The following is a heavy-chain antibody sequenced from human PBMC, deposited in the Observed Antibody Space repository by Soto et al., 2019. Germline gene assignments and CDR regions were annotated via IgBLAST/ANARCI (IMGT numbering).Heavy chain of an antibody. V-gene: IGHV4-59*01. CDR2: IYYSGST. D-gene: IGHD6-13*01. J-gene: IGHJ5*02. Sequence: QVQLQESGPGLVKPSETLSLTCTVSGGSISTYYWTWIRQPPGKGLEWIGYIYYSGSTSYNPSLKSRASISLDRSGNQFSLKQNSVTAADTAVYYCARVVYSSNWTGRWFDRWGQGTLVTVSS. CDR1: GGSISTYY. CDR3: ARVVYSSNWTGRWFDR.